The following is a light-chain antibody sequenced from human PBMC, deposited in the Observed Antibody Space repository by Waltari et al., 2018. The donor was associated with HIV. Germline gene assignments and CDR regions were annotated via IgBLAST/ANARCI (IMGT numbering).Light chain of an antibody. CDR2: EVS. J-gene: IGLJ2*01. CDR3: NSYAGSNNVL. Sequence: QSALTQSPSASGSPGQSVTISCTGTSSDVGGYNYVSWYQQHPGKAPKLMIYEVSKRPSGVPDRFSGSKSGNTASLTVSGLQAEDEADYYCNSYAGSNNVLFGGGTKLTV. CDR1: SSDVGGYNY. V-gene: IGLV2-8*01.